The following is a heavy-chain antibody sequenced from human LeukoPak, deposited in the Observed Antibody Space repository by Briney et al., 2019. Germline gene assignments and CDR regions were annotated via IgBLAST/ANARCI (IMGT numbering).Heavy chain of an antibody. CDR3: ARRNIAAAALDY. V-gene: IGHV3-23*01. J-gene: IGHJ4*02. D-gene: IGHD6-13*01. CDR2: ISGSGGST. CDR1: GFTFSSYA. Sequence: GGSLRLSCAASGFTFSSYAMRWVRQAPGKGLEWVSAISGSGGSTYYADSVKGRFTTSRDNSKNTLYLQMNSLRAEDTAVYYCARRNIAAAALDYWGQGTLVTVSS.